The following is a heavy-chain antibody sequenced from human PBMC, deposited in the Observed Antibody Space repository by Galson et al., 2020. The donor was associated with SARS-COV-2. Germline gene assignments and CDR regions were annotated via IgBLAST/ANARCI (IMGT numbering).Heavy chain of an antibody. Sequence: SETLSLTCTVSGVSITTHYWSWIRQSPGKGLEWIGCVYHTGSTDYNPSLESRLTISVDTSANQFSLKLSSATAADTAVYYCARESWYVGVDYWGLGTPVTVSS. CDR3: ARESWYVGVDY. J-gene: IGHJ4*02. CDR2: VYHTGST. D-gene: IGHD1-26*01. V-gene: IGHV4-59*11. CDR1: GVSITTHY.